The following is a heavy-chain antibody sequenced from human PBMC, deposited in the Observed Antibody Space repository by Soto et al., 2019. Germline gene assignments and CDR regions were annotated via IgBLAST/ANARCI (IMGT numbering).Heavy chain of an antibody. D-gene: IGHD2-15*01. CDR3: AREGNCSGGSCYTLYYYYYGMDV. V-gene: IGHV1-69*06. Sequence: QVQLVQSGAEVKKPGSSVKVSCKASGGTFSSYAISWVRQAPGQGLEWMGGIIPIFGTANYAQKFQGRVTITADKSTSTAYMELSSLRSEDTAVYYCAREGNCSGGSCYTLYYYYYGMDVWGQGTTVTVSS. CDR1: GGTFSSYA. CDR2: IIPIFGTA. J-gene: IGHJ6*02.